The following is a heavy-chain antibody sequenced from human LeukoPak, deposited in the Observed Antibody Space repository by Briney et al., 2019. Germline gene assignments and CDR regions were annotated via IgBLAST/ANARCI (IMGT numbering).Heavy chain of an antibody. Sequence: GGSLRLSCAASGFTFSTSVMHWVRQAPGKGLEWVAVISYDGNNKYYADSVKGRFTISRDNSKNTLYVQMNSLKPEDTAVYYCAKEVIAAGGNFEYWGQGTLVTVSS. CDR3: AKEVIAAGGNFEY. J-gene: IGHJ4*02. CDR1: GFTFSTSV. D-gene: IGHD6-13*01. V-gene: IGHV3-30*18. CDR2: ISYDGNNK.